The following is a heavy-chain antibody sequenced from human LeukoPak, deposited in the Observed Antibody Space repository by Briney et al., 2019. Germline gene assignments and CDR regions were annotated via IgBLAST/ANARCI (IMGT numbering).Heavy chain of an antibody. D-gene: IGHD3-16*02. Sequence: ETPSLTCTVSGGSIRSYYWSWIWQPPGKGLEWIGYIYYSGSTNYNPSLKSRVTILVDTSKNQFSLKLSSVTAADTAVYYCASYLSPYNWFDPWGQGSLVTVSS. CDR3: ASYLSPYNWFDP. V-gene: IGHV4-59*08. CDR2: IYYSGST. CDR1: GGSIRSYY. J-gene: IGHJ5*02.